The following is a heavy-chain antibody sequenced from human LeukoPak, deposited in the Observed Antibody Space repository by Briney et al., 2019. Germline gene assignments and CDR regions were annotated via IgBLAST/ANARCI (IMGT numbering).Heavy chain of an antibody. CDR3: ARQRYYYGSGSPTYFDY. V-gene: IGHV4-39*01. D-gene: IGHD3-10*01. J-gene: IGHJ4*02. Sequence: SETLSLTCAVSGGSISSNSYYWGWIRQPPGKGLEWIGSIYYSGSTYYNPSLKSRVTISVDTSKNQFSLKLSSVTAADTAVYYCARQRYYYGSGSPTYFDYWGQGTLVTVSS. CDR2: IYYSGST. CDR1: GGSISSNSYY.